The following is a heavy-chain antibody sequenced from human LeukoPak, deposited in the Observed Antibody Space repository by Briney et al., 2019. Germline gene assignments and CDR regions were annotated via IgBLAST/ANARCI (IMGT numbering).Heavy chain of an antibody. V-gene: IGHV3-21*01. CDR2: ISSSSSYI. J-gene: IGHJ6*02. CDR3: ARSDIVVVPAADYYGMDV. CDR1: GFTFSSYS. Sequence: GGSLRLSCAASGFTFSSYSMNWVRQAPGKGLEWVSSISSSSSYIYYADSVKGRFTISRDNAKNSLYLQMNSLRAEDTAVYYCARSDIVVVPAADYYGMDVWGQGTTVTVSS. D-gene: IGHD2-2*01.